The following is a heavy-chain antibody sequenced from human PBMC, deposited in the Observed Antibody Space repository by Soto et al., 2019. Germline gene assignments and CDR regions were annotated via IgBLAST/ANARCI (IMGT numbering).Heavy chain of an antibody. J-gene: IGHJ6*02. CDR3: TRVGGSVSGMDV. CDR1: GFTLSDYW. D-gene: IGHD1-26*01. Sequence: SGFTLSDYWIHWVRQPPGKGPVWVSRIDSDGSSVRYADSVKGRFTISRDNAKNTLYLQMNSLRAEDTAVYYCTRVGGSVSGMDVWGQGTTVTVSS. CDR2: IDSDGSSV. V-gene: IGHV3-74*01.